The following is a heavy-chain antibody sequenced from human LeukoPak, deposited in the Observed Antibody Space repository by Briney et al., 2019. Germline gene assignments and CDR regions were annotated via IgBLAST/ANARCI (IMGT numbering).Heavy chain of an antibody. CDR1: GFTFSSYA. J-gene: IGHJ4*02. CDR3: ARGAYGDYDY. V-gene: IGHV3-23*01. D-gene: IGHD4-17*01. CDR2: ISADASST. Sequence: GGSLRLSCAASGFTFSSYAMSWVRQAPGKGLEWVSAISADASSTYYADSVEGRFTISRYNSKNTLYLQMNSLRADDTAVYYCARGAYGDYDYWGQGTLVTVSS.